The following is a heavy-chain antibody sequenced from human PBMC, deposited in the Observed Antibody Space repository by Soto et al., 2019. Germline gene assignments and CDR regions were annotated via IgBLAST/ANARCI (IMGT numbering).Heavy chain of an antibody. Sequence: SETLSLTCAVSVYSISSSNWWGWFRQPPGKGLEWIGYIYYSGTTYYNPSLKSRVTMSVDTSKNQFSLKLTSVTAVDTAVYYCAKGGDYGSGLFDPWGQGTLVTVSS. D-gene: IGHD3-10*01. CDR3: AKGGDYGSGLFDP. CDR2: IYYSGTT. V-gene: IGHV4-28*03. J-gene: IGHJ5*02. CDR1: VYSISSSNW.